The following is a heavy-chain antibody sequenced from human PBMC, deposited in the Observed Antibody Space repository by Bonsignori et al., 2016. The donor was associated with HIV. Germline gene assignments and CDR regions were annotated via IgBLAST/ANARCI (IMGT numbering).Heavy chain of an antibody. Sequence: VRQALGKGLEWVSVIYSDGRTFYADSVKGRFTISRDNSKNTLYLQMDRLRVEDTAIYYCVRDRIDYGDYVDYWGQGTLVTVSS. J-gene: IGHJ4*02. D-gene: IGHD4-17*01. CDR3: VRDRIDYGDYVDY. V-gene: IGHV3-53*01. CDR2: IYSDGRT.